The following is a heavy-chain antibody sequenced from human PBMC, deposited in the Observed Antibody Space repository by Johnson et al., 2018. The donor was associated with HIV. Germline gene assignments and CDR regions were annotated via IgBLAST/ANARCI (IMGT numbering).Heavy chain of an antibody. Sequence: HVQLVEYGGGVVQPGRSLRLSCAASGFTFSSYGMHWVRQAPGKGLEWVAVISYDGSNKYYADSVKGRFTISRDNSKNTLYLQMNSLRAGDTAVYYCARAGDYDVLTGSLMKGAFDIWGQGTMVTVSS. CDR2: ISYDGSNK. CDR3: ARAGDYDVLTGSLMKGAFDI. D-gene: IGHD3-9*01. V-gene: IGHV3-30*03. J-gene: IGHJ3*02. CDR1: GFTFSSYG.